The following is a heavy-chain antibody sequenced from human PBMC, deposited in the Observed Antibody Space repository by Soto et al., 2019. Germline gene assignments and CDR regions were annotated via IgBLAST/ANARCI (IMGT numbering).Heavy chain of an antibody. CDR1: GFTFSSYS. Sequence: GGSLRLSCAASGFTFSSYSMNWVRQAPGKGLEWVSSISSSSSYIYYADSVKGRFTISRDNAKNSLYLQMNSLRAEDTAVYYCARDSIAAAGTGESFDYWGQGTLVTVSS. J-gene: IGHJ4*02. CDR2: ISSSSSYI. CDR3: ARDSIAAAGTGESFDY. V-gene: IGHV3-21*01. D-gene: IGHD6-13*01.